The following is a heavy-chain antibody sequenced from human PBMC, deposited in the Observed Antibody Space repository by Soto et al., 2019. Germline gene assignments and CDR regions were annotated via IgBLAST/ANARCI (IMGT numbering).Heavy chain of an antibody. CDR3: VKDGLTSIFGQVYDGVVS. Sequence: EVQLVESGGDLVQPGRSLRLSCAASGFTFDDYPMHWVRQAPGKGLEWVSGISWNSGILGYADSVRGRFSISRDNAKKALYTQMNSLRPEDTALDFLVKDGLTSIFGQVYDGVVSWGRGKMVTVSS. D-gene: IGHD3-3*01. V-gene: IGHV3-9*01. CDR1: GFTFDDYP. CDR2: ISWNSGIL. J-gene: IGHJ3*02.